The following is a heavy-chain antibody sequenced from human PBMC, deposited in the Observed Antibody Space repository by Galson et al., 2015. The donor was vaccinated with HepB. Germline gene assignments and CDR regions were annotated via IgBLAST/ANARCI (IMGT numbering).Heavy chain of an antibody. V-gene: IGHV3-48*02. Sequence: SLRLSCAASGFTFSSYSMDWVRQAPGKGLEWVSYISSSSSTIYYADSVKGRFTISRGNAKNSLYLQMNSLRDEDTAVYYCARDLCSSTSCSSDYWGHGTLVTVSS. D-gene: IGHD2-2*01. CDR2: ISSSSSTI. CDR1: GFTFSSYS. J-gene: IGHJ4*01. CDR3: ARDLCSSTSCSSDY.